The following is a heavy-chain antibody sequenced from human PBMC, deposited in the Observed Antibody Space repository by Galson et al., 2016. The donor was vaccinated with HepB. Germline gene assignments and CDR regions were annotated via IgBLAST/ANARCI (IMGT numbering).Heavy chain of an antibody. J-gene: IGHJ5*02. D-gene: IGHD4-17*01. CDR3: ARDDRVSTVFDP. CDR2: IYHSGST. CDR1: GAPISSSPW. Sequence: SETLSLTCAVSGAPISSSPWWRWIRQPPGKGLEWIGQIYHSGSTNYNPSLKSRVTISVDKSKNQFSLQLTSVTAADTAVYYCARDDRVSTVFDPWGQGTLVTVSS. V-gene: IGHV4-4*02.